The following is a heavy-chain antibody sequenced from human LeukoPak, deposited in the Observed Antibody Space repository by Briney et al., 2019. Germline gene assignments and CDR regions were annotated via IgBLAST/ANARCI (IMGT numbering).Heavy chain of an antibody. J-gene: IGHJ4*02. D-gene: IGHD6-13*01. CDR3: ARGAAAGYFDY. CDR2: IYTSGST. Sequence: PSETLSLTCTVSGGSISEHYWSWIRQPAGKGLEWIGRIYTSGSTNYNPSLKSRVTISVDTSKNQFSLKLSSVTAADTAVYYCARGAAAGYFDYWGQGTLVTVSS. CDR1: GGSISEHY. V-gene: IGHV4-4*07.